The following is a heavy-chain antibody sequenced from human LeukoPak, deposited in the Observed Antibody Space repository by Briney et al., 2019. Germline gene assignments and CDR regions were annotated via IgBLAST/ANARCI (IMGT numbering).Heavy chain of an antibody. J-gene: IGHJ4*02. D-gene: IGHD5-12*01. CDR3: ARYLIPGCGYSGYDDRIGAFDY. V-gene: IGHV1-18*01. CDR1: GYTFTSYG. CDR2: ISAYNGNT. Sequence: GASVKVSCKASGYTFTSYGISWVRQAPGQGLEWMGWISAYNGNTNYAQKLQGRVTMTTDTSTSTAYMELRSLRSDDTAVYYCARYLIPGCGYSGYDDRIGAFDYWGQGTLVTLSS.